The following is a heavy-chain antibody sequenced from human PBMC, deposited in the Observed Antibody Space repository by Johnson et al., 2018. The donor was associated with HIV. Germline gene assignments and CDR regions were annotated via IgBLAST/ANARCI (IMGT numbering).Heavy chain of an antibody. J-gene: IGHJ3*02. CDR3: ANSYSSSSGNNDYAFDI. CDR1: GFTFSSYA. CDR2: ISYDGSNK. D-gene: IGHD6-6*01. V-gene: IGHV3-30-3*01. Sequence: QVQLVESGGGVVQPGRSLRLSCAASGFTFSSYAMHWVRQAPGKGLEWVAVISYDGSNKYYADSVKGRFTISRDNSKNTLYLQMNSLRAEDTAVYYCANSYSSSSGNNDYAFDIWGQGTTVTVSP.